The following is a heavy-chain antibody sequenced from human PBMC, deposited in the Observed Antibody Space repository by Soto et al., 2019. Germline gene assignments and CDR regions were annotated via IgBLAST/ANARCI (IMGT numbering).Heavy chain of an antibody. V-gene: IGHV1-2*04. J-gene: IGHJ4*02. CDR2: INPNSGGT. Sequence: ASVKVSCKASGYTFTGYYMHWVRQAPGQGLEWIGWINPNSGGTNYAQKFQGWVTMTRDTSISTAYMELSRLRSDDTAVYYCARIGVSSGHESPDFDSWGQGTLVTVSS. CDR3: ARIGVSSGHESPDFDS. CDR1: GYTFTGYY. D-gene: IGHD3-16*01.